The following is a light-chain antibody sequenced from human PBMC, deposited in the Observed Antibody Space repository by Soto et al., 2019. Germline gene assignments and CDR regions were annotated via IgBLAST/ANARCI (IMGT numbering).Light chain of an antibody. Sequence: EVVITQSPATLSVSPGDRATLSCRASQSVTTNVAWYQQKPGQAPRLLMSGASSRATGVPARFSGSGSGTEFTLTISSLQSEDFALYYCQQYNKWPVITFGQGTRLEIK. CDR1: QSVTTN. CDR3: QQYNKWPVIT. J-gene: IGKJ5*01. V-gene: IGKV3-15*01. CDR2: GAS.